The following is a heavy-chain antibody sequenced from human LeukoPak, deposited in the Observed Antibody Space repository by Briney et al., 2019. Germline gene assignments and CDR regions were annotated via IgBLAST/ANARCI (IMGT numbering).Heavy chain of an antibody. Sequence: PSETLSLTCTVSGGSISSYYWSWIRQPPGKGLEWIGYIYYSGSTNYNPSLKSRVTISVDTSKNQFSLKLSSVTAADTAVYYCARHPYSGNDFSWFDPWGQGTLVTVSS. CDR3: ARHPYSGNDFSWFDP. V-gene: IGHV4-59*08. CDR2: IYYSGST. CDR1: GGSISSYY. D-gene: IGHD5-12*01. J-gene: IGHJ5*02.